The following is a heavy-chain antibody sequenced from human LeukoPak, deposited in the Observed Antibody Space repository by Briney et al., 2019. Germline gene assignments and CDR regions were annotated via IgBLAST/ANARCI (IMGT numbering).Heavy chain of an antibody. Sequence: SETLSLTCTVSGGSISSSNYFWSWIRQPPGQELEWIASINYGGTTYYNPSLKSRVTISVDTSKNQFSLRLTSVTAADTAVYYCARFDANWRRFDYWGQGTLVTVSS. J-gene: IGHJ4*02. CDR3: ARFDANWRRFDY. CDR2: INYGGTT. D-gene: IGHD1-1*01. CDR1: GGSISSSNYF. V-gene: IGHV4-39*01.